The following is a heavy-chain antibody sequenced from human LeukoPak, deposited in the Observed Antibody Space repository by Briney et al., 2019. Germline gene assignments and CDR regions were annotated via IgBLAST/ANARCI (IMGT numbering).Heavy chain of an antibody. Sequence: SETLSLTCTVSGGSISSGGYYWSWIRQHPGKGLEWIGYIYYSGSTYYNPSLKSRVTISVDTSKNPFSLKLSSVTAADTAVYYCARLIRDSSGYYFDYWGQGTLVTVSS. J-gene: IGHJ4*02. CDR2: IYYSGST. CDR1: GGSISSGGYY. D-gene: IGHD3-22*01. V-gene: IGHV4-31*03. CDR3: ARLIRDSSGYYFDY.